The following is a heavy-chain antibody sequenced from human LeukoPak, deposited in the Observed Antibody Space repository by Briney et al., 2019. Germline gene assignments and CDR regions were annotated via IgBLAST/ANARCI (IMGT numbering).Heavy chain of an antibody. CDR2: IYTTGST. CDR1: GGSISSYY. V-gene: IGHV4-4*07. CDR3: ARKIAVAGKAGFDY. D-gene: IGHD6-19*01. J-gene: IGHJ4*02. Sequence: SETLSLTCTVSGGSISSYYWTWIRQPAGKGLEWIGRIYTTGSTNYNPSLNSRVTMSVDTSKKQFSLKLSSVTAADTAVYYCARKIAVAGKAGFDYWDQGTLVSVSS.